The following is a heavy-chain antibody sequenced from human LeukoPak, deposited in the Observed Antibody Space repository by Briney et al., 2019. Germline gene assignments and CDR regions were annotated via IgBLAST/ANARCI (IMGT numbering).Heavy chain of an antibody. J-gene: IGHJ4*02. V-gene: IGHV3-23*01. CDR3: AKALRGGLTVTRRGLCDY. CDR1: GFTFSSYA. CDR2: ISGSGGST. Sequence: GGSLRLSCAASGFTFSSYAMSWVRQAPGKGLEWVSAISGSGGSTYYADSVKGRFTISRDNSKNTLYLQMNSLRAEDTAVYYCAKALRGGLTVTRRGLCDYWGQGTLVTVSS. D-gene: IGHD4-17*01.